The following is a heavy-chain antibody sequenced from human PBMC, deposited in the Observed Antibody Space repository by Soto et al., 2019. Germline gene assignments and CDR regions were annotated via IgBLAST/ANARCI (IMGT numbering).Heavy chain of an antibody. CDR3: ARDDYAIQYFDY. Sequence: QVQLVESGGGVVQPGRSLRLSCAASGFTFSSYGMHWVRQAPGKGLEWAAVIWYDGSNKYYADSVKGRFTISRDNSKNTLYRQMNSLRAEDTAVYYCARDDYAIQYFDYWGQGTLVTVSS. V-gene: IGHV3-33*01. CDR1: GFTFSSYG. CDR2: IWYDGSNK. D-gene: IGHD4-17*01. J-gene: IGHJ4*02.